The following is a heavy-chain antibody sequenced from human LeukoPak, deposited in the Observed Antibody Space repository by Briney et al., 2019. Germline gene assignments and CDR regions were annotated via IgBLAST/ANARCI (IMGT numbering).Heavy chain of an antibody. CDR2: IYYSGST. D-gene: IGHD3-10*01. V-gene: IGHV4-39*01. J-gene: IGHJ5*02. CDR3: AGGSGSSNWFDP. Sequence: SETLSLTCTVSGGSISSSSYYWGWIRQPPGKGLEWIGSIYYSGSTYYNPSFKSRVTISVDTSKNQFSLKLSSVTAADTAVYYCAGGSGSSNWFDPWGQGTLVTVSS. CDR1: GGSISSSSYY.